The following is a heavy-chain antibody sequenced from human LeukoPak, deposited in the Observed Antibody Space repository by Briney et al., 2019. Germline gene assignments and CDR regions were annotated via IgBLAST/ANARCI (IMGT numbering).Heavy chain of an antibody. CDR1: GFTFDEYA. Sequence: GRSLRLSCAASGFTFDEYAMYWVRQAPGKGLEWVSGISWNGGVTGYADSVKGRFTISRDSDKNSLALQMNSMRAEDTAFYYCAKGGGAGSYYYGYFDSWGQGTLVTVSS. CDR2: ISWNGGVT. D-gene: IGHD3-10*01. V-gene: IGHV3-9*01. CDR3: AKGGGAGSYYYGYFDS. J-gene: IGHJ4*02.